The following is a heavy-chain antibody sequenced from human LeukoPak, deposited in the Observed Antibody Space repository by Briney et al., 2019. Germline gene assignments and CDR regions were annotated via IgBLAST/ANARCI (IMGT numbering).Heavy chain of an antibody. CDR2: IYYSGST. CDR1: GGSISSSSYY. Sequence: SETLSLTCTVSGGSISSSSYYWGWICQPPGKGLEWIGSIYYSGSTYYSSSLKSRVTISVDTSKNQFSLKLNSVTAADTAVYYCARYGESGSGSYRWFDPWGQGILVTVSS. V-gene: IGHV4-39*01. CDR3: ARYGESGSGSYRWFDP. J-gene: IGHJ5*02. D-gene: IGHD3-10*01.